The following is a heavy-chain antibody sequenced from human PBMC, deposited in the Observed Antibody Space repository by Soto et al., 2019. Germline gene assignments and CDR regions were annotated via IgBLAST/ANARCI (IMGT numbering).Heavy chain of an antibody. J-gene: IGHJ4*02. CDR2: IYNSGST. D-gene: IGHD3-22*01. CDR1: GVSIRNYY. CDR3: VRGFYDSAGYSAPFDS. V-gene: IGHV4-59*01. Sequence: LSLTCTVSGVSIRNYYWNWIRQRPVKGLEWIGYIYNSGSTKYNPSLKSRVTISVDTSKNQFSLQLNSVTATDTAVYYCVRGFYDSAGYSAPFDSWGQGTLVTVSS.